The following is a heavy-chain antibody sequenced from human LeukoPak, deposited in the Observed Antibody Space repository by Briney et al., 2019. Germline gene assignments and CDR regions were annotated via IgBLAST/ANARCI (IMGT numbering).Heavy chain of an antibody. CDR2: INHSGST. Sequence: SETLSLTCAVYGGSFSGYYWSWIRQPPGKGLEWIGEINHSGSTNYNTSLKSRVTISVDTSKNQFSLKLSSATAADTAVYYCARDAYPNYYGSGSYWGYWGQGTLVTVSS. D-gene: IGHD3-10*01. CDR1: GGSFSGYY. CDR3: ARDAYPNYYGSGSYWGY. J-gene: IGHJ4*02. V-gene: IGHV4-34*01.